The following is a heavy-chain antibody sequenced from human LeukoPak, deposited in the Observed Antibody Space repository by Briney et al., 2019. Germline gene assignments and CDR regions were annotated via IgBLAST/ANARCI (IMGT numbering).Heavy chain of an antibody. CDR1: GGSISSGGYY. J-gene: IGHJ5*02. D-gene: IGHD2-21*01. V-gene: IGHV4-31*03. CDR2: IYYSGST. CDR3: AREVIARSDTANWFDP. Sequence: SETLSLTCTVSGGSISSGGYYWSWFRQHPGKGLEWIGYIYYSGSTYYNPSLKSRVTISVDTSKNQFSLKLSSVTAADTAVYYCAREVIARSDTANWFDPWGQGTLVTVSS.